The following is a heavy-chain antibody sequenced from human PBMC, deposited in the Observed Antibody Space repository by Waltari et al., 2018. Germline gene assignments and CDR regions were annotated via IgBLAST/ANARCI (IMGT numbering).Heavy chain of an antibody. CDR2: ISGSGVTT. J-gene: IGHJ4*02. V-gene: IGHV3-23*01. CDR1: GFTFSNYA. CDR3: AKDTVAGSGNYFDY. D-gene: IGHD6-19*01. Sequence: VLESGGGLVQPGGSLRLSCTASGFTFSNYAMSWVRRAPGKGLGGGSGISGSGVTTYYADSAKGRFTISRANSENTLFLQMDSLRAEDTAIYYCAKDTVAGSGNYFDYWGQGTLVTVSS.